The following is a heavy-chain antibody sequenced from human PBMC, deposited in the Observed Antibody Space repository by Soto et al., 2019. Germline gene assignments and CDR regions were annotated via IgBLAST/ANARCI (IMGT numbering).Heavy chain of an antibody. CDR1: GFNLNDAW. D-gene: IGHD3-10*01. J-gene: IGHJ4*02. CDR3: ATHATYGSGSYYVI. Sequence: GGSLRLSCAVSGFNLNDAWMSWVRQAPGKGLEWVGLLKRKSDGGTTDYAAPVKGRFTISRDDSKNTPFLQISSLKSEDTAVYYCATHATYGSGSYYVIWGQGTLVTVSS. CDR2: LKRKSDGGTT. V-gene: IGHV3-15*07.